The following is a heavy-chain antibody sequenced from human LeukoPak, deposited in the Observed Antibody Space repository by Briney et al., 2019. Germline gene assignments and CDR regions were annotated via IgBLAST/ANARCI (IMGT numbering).Heavy chain of an antibody. J-gene: IGHJ4*02. V-gene: IGHV3-72*01. CDR1: GFTFRDYY. CDR2: IRNRGNSYTT. D-gene: IGHD1-26*01. Sequence: PGGSLRLSCIASGFTFRDYYMDWVRQAPGKGLEWVGRIRNRGNSYTTEYAASVKGRFAISRDDSQNSLYLQMNSLATEDTALYYCVRVPSYSGSQGDHWGQGTLVTVSS. CDR3: VRVPSYSGSQGDH.